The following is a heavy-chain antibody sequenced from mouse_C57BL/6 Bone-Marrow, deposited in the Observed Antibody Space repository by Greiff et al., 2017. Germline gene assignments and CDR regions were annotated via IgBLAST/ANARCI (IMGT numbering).Heavy chain of an antibody. J-gene: IGHJ2*01. V-gene: IGHV1-81*01. CDR1: GYTFTSYG. CDR3: ARRGYYCSSYDYFDY. D-gene: IGHD1-1*01. CDR2: IYPRSGNT. Sequence: QVQLQQSGAELARPGASVKLSCTASGYTFTSYGISWVKQRTGQGLEWIGEIYPRSGNTYYNEKFKGKAPLTADKSSSTAYMELRSLTSEDSAVYFCARRGYYCSSYDYFDYGGQGTTLTVSS.